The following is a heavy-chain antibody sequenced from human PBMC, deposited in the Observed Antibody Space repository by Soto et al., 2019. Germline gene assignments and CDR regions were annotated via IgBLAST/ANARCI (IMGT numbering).Heavy chain of an antibody. Sequence: EVQLVESGGDLLKPGGSLRLSCAASGFTFSNAWMNWVRQVPGKGLEWVGHIKSKTDGGKTDYAAPVKGRFTISRDDSKNTLVLQMNSLNTRDTASYYCTTGRSYWGQGTRVTVSS. V-gene: IGHV3-15*07. CDR3: TTGRSY. CDR1: GFTFSNAW. D-gene: IGHD3-3*01. CDR2: IKSKTDGGKT. J-gene: IGHJ4*02.